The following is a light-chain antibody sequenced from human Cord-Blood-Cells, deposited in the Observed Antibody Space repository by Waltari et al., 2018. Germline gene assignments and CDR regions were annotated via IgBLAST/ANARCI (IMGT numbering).Light chain of an antibody. J-gene: IGLJ1*01. CDR2: RNH. V-gene: IGLV1-47*01. Sequence: QSALTQPPSASGTPGPRVADSCSGRRPNIGSNYAYCSQPLPGPAPTLLIYRNHPRPAAVPDRFSGSTSGTSASLAISGLRSEDEADYYWAAWDDSLSGYVFGTGTKVTVI. CDR1: RPNIGSNY. CDR3: AAWDDSLSGYV.